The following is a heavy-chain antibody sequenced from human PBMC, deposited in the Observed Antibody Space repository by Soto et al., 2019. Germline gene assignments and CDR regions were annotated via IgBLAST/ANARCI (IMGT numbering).Heavy chain of an antibody. D-gene: IGHD2-21*02. Sequence: APVKVSCKASVYSFTTYGISCVRQAPRQGLEWMGWISAYNGNTHYAQKLQGRVTMTTDTSTSTAYMELRSLRSDDTAVYYCARAYCGGDCYRYYYYGMDVWGQGTTVTGFS. CDR1: VYSFTTYG. CDR2: ISAYNGNT. CDR3: ARAYCGGDCYRYYYYGMDV. J-gene: IGHJ6*02. V-gene: IGHV1-18*01.